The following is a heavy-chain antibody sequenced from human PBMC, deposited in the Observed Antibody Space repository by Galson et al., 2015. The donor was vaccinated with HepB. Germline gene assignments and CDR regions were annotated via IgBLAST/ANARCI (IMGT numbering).Heavy chain of an antibody. CDR3: ARDVPRSYCSSTSCYTEMDYYYYYYMDV. V-gene: IGHV3-48*01. Sequence: SLRLSCAASGFTFSSYSMNWVRQAPGKGLEWVSYISSSSSTIYYADSVKGRFTISRDNAKNSLYLQMNSLRAEDTAVYYCARDVPRSYCSSTSCYTEMDYYYYYYMDVWGKGTTVTVSS. CDR2: ISSSSSTI. J-gene: IGHJ6*03. CDR1: GFTFSSYS. D-gene: IGHD2-2*02.